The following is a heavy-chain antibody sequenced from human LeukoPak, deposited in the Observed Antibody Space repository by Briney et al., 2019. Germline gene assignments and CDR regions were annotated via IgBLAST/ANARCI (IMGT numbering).Heavy chain of an antibody. V-gene: IGHV3-23*03. CDR2: IYSGGST. D-gene: IGHD3-9*01. J-gene: IGHJ4*02. CDR3: AKDRDYDILTGSFDS. Sequence: GGSLRLSCVASGFTFSSYALSWVRQAPGKGLEWVSVIYSGGSTYYADSVKGRFTISRDNSKNTLYLQMNSLRAEDTAVYYCAKDRDYDILTGSFDSWGQGTLVTVSS. CDR1: GFTFSSYA.